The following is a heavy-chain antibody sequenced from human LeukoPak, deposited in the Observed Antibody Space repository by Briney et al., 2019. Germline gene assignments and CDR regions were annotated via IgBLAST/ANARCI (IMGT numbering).Heavy chain of an antibody. Sequence: GGSLRLSCAASGFTFSSYAMHWVRQAPGKGLEWVAVISYDGSNKYYADSVKGRFTISRDNSKNTLYLQMNSLRAEDTAVYYCAKLRSPGYFDYWGQGTLVTVSS. CDR1: GFTFSSYA. D-gene: IGHD5-24*01. J-gene: IGHJ4*02. CDR3: AKLRSPGYFDY. CDR2: ISYDGSNK. V-gene: IGHV3-30-3*02.